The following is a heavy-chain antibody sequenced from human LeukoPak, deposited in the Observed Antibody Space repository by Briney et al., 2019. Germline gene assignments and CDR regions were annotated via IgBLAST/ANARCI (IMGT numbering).Heavy chain of an antibody. CDR1: GESFSGFY. V-gene: IGHV4-34*01. D-gene: IGHD6-19*01. CDR3: ARGGFGSGWSYFDY. J-gene: IGHJ4*02. CDR2: INHSGST. Sequence: SETLSLTCAVYGESFSGFYWSWIRQPPGKGLEWIGEINHSGSTNYNPSLKSRVTISVDTSKNQFSLKLNSVTAADTAVFYCARGGFGSGWSYFDYWGQGTLATVSS.